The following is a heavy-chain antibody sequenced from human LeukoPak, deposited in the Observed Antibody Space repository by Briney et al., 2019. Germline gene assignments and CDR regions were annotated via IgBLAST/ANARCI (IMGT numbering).Heavy chain of an antibody. V-gene: IGHV4-39*01. Sequence: SETLSLTCTVSGGSISSSSDYWGWIRQPPGKGLEWIGSIYYSGSTYYNPSLKSRVTISVDTSKNQFSLKLSSVTAADTAVYYCARQQSYYDSSGYSRVGEAFDIWGQGTMVTVSS. CDR2: IYYSGST. J-gene: IGHJ3*02. D-gene: IGHD3-22*01. CDR3: ARQQSYYDSSGYSRVGEAFDI. CDR1: GGSISSSSDY.